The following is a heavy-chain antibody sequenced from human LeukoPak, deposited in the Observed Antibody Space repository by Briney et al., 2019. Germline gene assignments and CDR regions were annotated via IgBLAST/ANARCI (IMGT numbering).Heavy chain of an antibody. J-gene: IGHJ6*02. CDR2: ISYDGSNK. D-gene: IGHD6-13*01. Sequence: GGSLRLSCAASGFTFSSYGMHWVRQAPGKGLEWVAVISYDGSNKYYADSVKGRFTISRDNSKNTLYLQMNSLRAEDTAVYYCAKDLYPSIAAAGTDYYYYYGMDVWGQGTTVTVSS. CDR1: GFTFSSYG. V-gene: IGHV3-30*18. CDR3: AKDLYPSIAAAGTDYYYYYGMDV.